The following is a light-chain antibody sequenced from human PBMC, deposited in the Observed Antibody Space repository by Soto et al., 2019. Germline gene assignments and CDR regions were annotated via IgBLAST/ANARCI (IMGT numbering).Light chain of an antibody. CDR3: HQYNNRPPWT. J-gene: IGKJ1*01. CDR1: QSVANN. Sequence: EIVMTQSPATLSVSPGDRVTLSCRASQSVANNLAWYQQRPGQGPRLLIYGVSARAAGIPARFSGSGSGTEFTLTISSLQSEDFALYYCHQYNNRPPWTFGQGTKVEIK. CDR2: GVS. V-gene: IGKV3-15*01.